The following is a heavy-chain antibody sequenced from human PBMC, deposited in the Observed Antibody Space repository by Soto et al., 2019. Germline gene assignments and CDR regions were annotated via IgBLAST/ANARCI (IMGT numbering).Heavy chain of an antibody. CDR3: AAGLYFFDY. D-gene: IGHD3-16*01. V-gene: IGHV3-30*03. CDR1: GFSFTSYG. CDR2: ISSDGNNK. J-gene: IGHJ4*02. Sequence: QVQLVESGGGVVQPGKSLRLSCAASGFSFTSYGMNWVRQAPGKGLEWVTRISSDGNNKYYAESVKGRFTISSDNSKNTLYLQMNSLRAEDTAVYYCAAGLYFFDYCGQGTLVTVSS.